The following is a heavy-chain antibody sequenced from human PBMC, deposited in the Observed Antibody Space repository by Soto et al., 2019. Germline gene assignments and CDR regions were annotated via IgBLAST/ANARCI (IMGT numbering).Heavy chain of an antibody. CDR1: GFTLSSYG. D-gene: IGHD3-3*01. V-gene: IGHV3-30*18. CDR2: ISYDGSNK. J-gene: IGHJ6*02. Sequence: PVGSLRLSCAASGFTLSSYGMHWVRQAPGKGLEWVAVISYDGSNKYYADSVKGRFTISRDNSKNTLYLQMNSLRAEDTAVYYCAKTKRPHYDFWSGYYSPYYYYGMDVWGQGTTVTVS. CDR3: AKTKRPHYDFWSGYYSPYYYYGMDV.